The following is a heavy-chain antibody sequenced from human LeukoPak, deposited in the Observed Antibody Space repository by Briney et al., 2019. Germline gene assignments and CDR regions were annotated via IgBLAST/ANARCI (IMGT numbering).Heavy chain of an antibody. J-gene: IGHJ3*02. D-gene: IGHD6-6*01. V-gene: IGHV4-34*01. CDR3: ARLRTQLEAFDI. CDR1: GGSFSGYY. CDR2: INHSGST. Sequence: SETLSLTCAVYGGSFSGYYWSWIRQPPGKGLEWIGEINHSGSTNYNPSLKSRVTISVDTSKNQFSLKLSSVTAADTAVYYCARLRTQLEAFDIWGQGTMVTVSS.